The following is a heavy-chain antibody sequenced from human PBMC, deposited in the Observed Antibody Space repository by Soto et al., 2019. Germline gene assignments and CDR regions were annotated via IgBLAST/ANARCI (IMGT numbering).Heavy chain of an antibody. CDR3: ARGGNPDY. CDR1: GFTFNNYW. Sequence: EVQLVESGGGLVQPGGSLRLSCAASGFTFNNYWMHWVRQAPGKGLLWVSRIQSDGSSTDYADSVKGRFTISRDNAKNTLYLQMNSLRAEVTAVYYCARGGNPDYWGQGTLVTVSS. CDR2: IQSDGSST. V-gene: IGHV3-74*01. D-gene: IGHD4-4*01. J-gene: IGHJ4*02.